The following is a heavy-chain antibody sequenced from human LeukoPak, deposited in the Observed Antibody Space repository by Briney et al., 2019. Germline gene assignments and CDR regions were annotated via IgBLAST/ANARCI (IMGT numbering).Heavy chain of an antibody. CDR2: ISSSSYI. Sequence: GGSLRLSCAASGFTFSSYSMNWVRQAPGKGVEWVSSISSSSYIYYADSVKGRFTISRDNAKNSLYLQMNSLRAEDTAVYYCARYTAAGFDYWGQGTLVTVSS. D-gene: IGHD5-18*01. CDR3: ARYTAAGFDY. V-gene: IGHV3-21*01. J-gene: IGHJ4*02. CDR1: GFTFSSYS.